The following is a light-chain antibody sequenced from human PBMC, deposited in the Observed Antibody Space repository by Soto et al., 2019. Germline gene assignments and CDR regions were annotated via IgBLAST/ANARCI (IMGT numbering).Light chain of an antibody. CDR2: GNS. CDR3: QSYDSSLSGLV. V-gene: IGLV1-40*01. J-gene: IGLJ1*01. CDR1: SSNIGAGYD. Sequence: QSVLTQPPSVSGAPGQRVTISCTGSSSNIGAGYDVHWYQQLPGTAPKLLYGNSHRPSGVPDRFSGSKSGTSASLAITGLQAEDEADYYCQSYDSSLSGLVFGTGTKLTVL.